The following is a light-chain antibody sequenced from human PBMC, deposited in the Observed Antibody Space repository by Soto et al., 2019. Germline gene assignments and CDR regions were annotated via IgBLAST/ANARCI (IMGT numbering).Light chain of an antibody. CDR3: QQYDNSPIT. CDR2: GAS. Sequence: DIVLKQSACALSLSPGERATLSCRASQSVSSVYLGWYQQKPGQAPRLLIYGASSRATGIPDRFSGTGSETDFTLTISRLEPEDFAVYYCQQYDNSPITFGQGTRLE. J-gene: IGKJ5*01. CDR1: QSVSSVY. V-gene: IGKV3-20*01.